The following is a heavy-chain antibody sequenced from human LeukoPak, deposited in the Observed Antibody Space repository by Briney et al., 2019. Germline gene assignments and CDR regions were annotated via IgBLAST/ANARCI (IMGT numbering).Heavy chain of an antibody. CDR1: GGSISTNNW. Sequence: SETLSLTCAVSGGSISTNNWWSWVRQPPGKGLEWIGEIYHTGSTNYSPSLRSRVTMSIDKSNNQFSLNLNSVTAADTAVYYCASGGYSYGFDYWGQGTLVTVSS. J-gene: IGHJ4*02. CDR3: ASGGYSYGFDY. CDR2: IYHTGST. V-gene: IGHV4-4*02. D-gene: IGHD5-18*01.